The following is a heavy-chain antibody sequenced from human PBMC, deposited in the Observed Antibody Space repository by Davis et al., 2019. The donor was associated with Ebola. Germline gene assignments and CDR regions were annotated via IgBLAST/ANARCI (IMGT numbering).Heavy chain of an antibody. V-gene: IGHV4-30-4*07. CDR2: YYYTGST. CDR3: ARVGWEYSSNWSRNPREFDC. Sequence: SETLSLTCAVSGAFVSSGGYSWSWIRQPPGKGLEWIGYYYYTGSTYYSPSLRSRVTISVDTSKNLFSLKLTSVTAADTAVYYCARVGWEYSSNWSRNPREFDCWGQGSLVTVSS. CDR1: GAFVSSGGYS. J-gene: IGHJ4*02. D-gene: IGHD6-13*01.